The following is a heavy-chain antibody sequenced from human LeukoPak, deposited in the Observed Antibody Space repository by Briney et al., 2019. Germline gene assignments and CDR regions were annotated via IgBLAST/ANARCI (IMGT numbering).Heavy chain of an antibody. CDR1: GFTFSTYA. CDR3: ARSAVGNSCCTAVDY. CDR2: ISTSGDRT. J-gene: IGHJ4*02. V-gene: IGHV3-23*01. Sequence: PGRSLRLSCAASGFTFSTYAMTWVRQAPGKGLEWVSGISTSGDRTYYADSVKGRFTISRDNSKNTLYLQMNSLRAEDTAEYYCARSAVGNSCCTAVDYWGQGTLVTVSS. D-gene: IGHD1-26*01.